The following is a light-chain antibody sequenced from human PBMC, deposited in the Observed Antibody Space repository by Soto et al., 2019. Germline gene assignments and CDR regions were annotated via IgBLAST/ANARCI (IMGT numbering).Light chain of an antibody. J-gene: IGLJ1*01. V-gene: IGLV2-14*01. CDR3: SSYTSSSTRV. CDR1: SSDVGGYHY. CDR2: DVS. Sequence: QSALTQPASVSGSPGQSITISCTGTSSDVGGYHYVSWYQQHPGKAPKLMIYDVSNRPSGVSNRFSGSKSGNTAPLTISGLQAEDEADYYCSSYTSSSTRVFGTGTKLTVL.